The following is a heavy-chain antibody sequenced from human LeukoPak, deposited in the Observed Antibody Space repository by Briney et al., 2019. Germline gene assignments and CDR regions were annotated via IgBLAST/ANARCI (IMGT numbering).Heavy chain of an antibody. Sequence: GGSLRLSCSVSGFTFSTYVMHWVRQAPGKGLEDVSAISSNGDNTYYADSVKGRFTISRDNSKNTLYLQMSSLRADDTAVYYCVRGTGYWGQGTLVAVSS. J-gene: IGHJ4*02. V-gene: IGHV3-64D*06. CDR1: GFTFSTYV. CDR3: VRGTGY. CDR2: ISSNGDNT.